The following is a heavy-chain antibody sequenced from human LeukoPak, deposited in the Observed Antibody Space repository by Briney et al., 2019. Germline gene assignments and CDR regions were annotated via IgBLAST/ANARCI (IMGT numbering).Heavy chain of an antibody. D-gene: IGHD3-10*01. V-gene: IGHV4-59*01. CDR3: ARAYYYGSGTFDI. CDR2: IYYTGST. Sequence: SETLSLTCTVSGGSISPYYWSWIRQPPGKALEWIGYIYYTGSTYYNPSLKSRVTISVDTSKNQFSLKLSSVTAADTAVYYCARAYYYGSGTFDIWGQGTMVTVSS. CDR1: GGSISPYY. J-gene: IGHJ3*02.